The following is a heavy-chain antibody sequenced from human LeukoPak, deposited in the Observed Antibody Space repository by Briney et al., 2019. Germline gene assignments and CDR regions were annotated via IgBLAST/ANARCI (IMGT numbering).Heavy chain of an antibody. CDR1: GVSFRGYF. D-gene: IGHD1-26*01. CDR3: TRTSPGIPLDF. J-gene: IGHJ4*02. Sequence: PSETLSLTCAGSGVSFRGYFWSWIRQPPGKGPEWIGQISHSGNTDYNPSLKSRVTISLDTSKNQFSLKLLFVTAADTAVYYCTRTSPGIPLDFWGQGTLVTVSS. V-gene: IGHV4-34*01. CDR2: ISHSGNT.